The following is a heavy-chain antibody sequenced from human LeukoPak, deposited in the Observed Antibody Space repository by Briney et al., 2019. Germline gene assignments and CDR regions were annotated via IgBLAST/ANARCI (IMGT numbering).Heavy chain of an antibody. CDR1: GYIFNSYG. CDR2: ISAYNGNT. D-gene: IGHD3-22*01. V-gene: IGHV1-18*01. CDR3: ARAPRITMIVVVTPQDY. Sequence: ASVKVSCKASGYIFNSYGISWVRQAPGQGLEWMGWISAYNGNTNYAQKLQGRVTMTTDTSTSTAYMELRSLRSDDTAVYYCARAPRITMIVVVTPQDYWGQGTLVTVSS. J-gene: IGHJ4*02.